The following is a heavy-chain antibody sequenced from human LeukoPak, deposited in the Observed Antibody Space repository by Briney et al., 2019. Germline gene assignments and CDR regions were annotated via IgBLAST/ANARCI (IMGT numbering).Heavy chain of an antibody. CDR3: ARGYSSGWYSA. CDR1: GVSISSGHW. CDR2: IYHSGST. Sequence: SGTLSLTCAVSGVSISSGHWWSWVRQPPGKGLEWIGEIYHSGSTNYNASLKSRVTISVDTSKNQFSLKVNSVTVADTAVYYCARGYSSGWYSAWGQGTLVTVSS. V-gene: IGHV4-4*02. D-gene: IGHD6-19*01. J-gene: IGHJ5*02.